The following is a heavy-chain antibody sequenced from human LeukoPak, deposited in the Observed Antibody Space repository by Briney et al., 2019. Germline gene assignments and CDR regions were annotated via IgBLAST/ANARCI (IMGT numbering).Heavy chain of an antibody. Sequence: GRSLRPSCAASGFTFSSYAMHWVRQAPGKGLEWVAVISYDGSNKYYADSVKGRFTISRDNSKNTLHLQMNSLRAEDTAVYYCAREAPRQYPFDYWGQGTLVTVSS. CDR3: AREAPRQYPFDY. CDR2: ISYDGSNK. V-gene: IGHV3-30*01. CDR1: GFTFSSYA. J-gene: IGHJ4*02. D-gene: IGHD2-2*01.